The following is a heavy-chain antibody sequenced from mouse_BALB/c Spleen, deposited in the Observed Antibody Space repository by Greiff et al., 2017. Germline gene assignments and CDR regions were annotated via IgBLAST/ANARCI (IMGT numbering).Heavy chain of an antibody. CDR1: GYTFTSYW. V-gene: IGHV1S81*02. J-gene: IGHJ1*01. D-gene: IGHD2-3*01. Sequence: QVQLQQSGAELVKPGASVKLSCKASGYTFTSYWMHWVKQRPGQGLEWIGEINPSNGRTNYNEKFKSKATLTVDKSSSTAYMQLSSLTSEDSAVYYCARSGYDGLRGWYFDVWGAGTTVTVSS. CDR3: ARSGYDGLRGWYFDV. CDR2: INPSNGRT.